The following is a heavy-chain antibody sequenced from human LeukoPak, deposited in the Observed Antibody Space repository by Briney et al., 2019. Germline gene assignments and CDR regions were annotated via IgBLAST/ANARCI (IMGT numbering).Heavy chain of an antibody. Sequence: GGSLRLSCAASGFTSSSYAMSWVRQAPGKGLEWVSAISGSGGSTYYADSVKGRFTISRDNSKNTLYLQMNSLRAEDTAVYYCAKGRNWQGSGRYSYGPQNYYYYGMDVWGQGTTVTVSS. CDR3: AKGRNWQGSGRYSYGPQNYYYYGMDV. D-gene: IGHD5-18*01. CDR2: ISGSGGST. J-gene: IGHJ6*02. CDR1: GFTSSSYA. V-gene: IGHV3-23*01.